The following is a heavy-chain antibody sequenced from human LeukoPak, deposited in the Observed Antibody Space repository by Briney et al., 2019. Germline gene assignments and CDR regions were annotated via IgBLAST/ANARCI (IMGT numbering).Heavy chain of an antibody. D-gene: IGHD3-10*01. V-gene: IGHV3-7*01. CDR2: IKQDGSEK. CDR1: GFTFNNYW. CDR3: VKVAKYYYGSETYYFFEH. J-gene: IGHJ4*02. Sequence: GGSLRLSCEASGFTFNNYWMSWVRQAPGKGLEWVANIKQDGSEKDYVDSVKGRFTISRDNAKNSLYLQMNSLRVEDTAIYYCVKVAKYYYGSETYYFFEHWGQGTPVTASS.